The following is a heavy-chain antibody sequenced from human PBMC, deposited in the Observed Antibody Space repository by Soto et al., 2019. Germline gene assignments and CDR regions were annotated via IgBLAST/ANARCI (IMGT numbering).Heavy chain of an antibody. J-gene: IGHJ4*02. CDR1: GGSIRSFY. V-gene: IGHV4-59*01. Sequence: SSGTLSLTRTFLGGSIRSFYWGWVREPPGKGLEWIGYIYYSGSTNYNPSLKSRVTISVDTSKNQFSLKLSSVTAADTAVYYCARDRWSAAGTGGFDYWGQGTLVTVSS. CDR2: IYYSGST. D-gene: IGHD6-13*01. CDR3: ARDRWSAAGTGGFDY.